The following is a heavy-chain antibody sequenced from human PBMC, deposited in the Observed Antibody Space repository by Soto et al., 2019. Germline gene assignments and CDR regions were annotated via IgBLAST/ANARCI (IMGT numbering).Heavy chain of an antibody. CDR2: INHSGST. Sequence: QVQLQQWGAGLLKPSETLSLTCAVYGGSFSGYYWSWIRQPPGKGLEWIGEINHSGSTNYNPSLKSRVTISVDTSKNQFSLKLSSVTAADTAVYYCARAFRGVIRGPNAFDIWGQGTMVTVSS. CDR1: GGSFSGYY. V-gene: IGHV4-34*01. CDR3: ARAFRGVIRGPNAFDI. J-gene: IGHJ3*02. D-gene: IGHD3-10*01.